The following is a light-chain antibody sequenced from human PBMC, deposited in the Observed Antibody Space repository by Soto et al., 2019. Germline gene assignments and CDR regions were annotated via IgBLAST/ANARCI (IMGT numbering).Light chain of an antibody. CDR2: DAS. J-gene: IGKJ5*01. V-gene: IGKV3D-15*01. CDR3: QQYNTWTSIT. CDR1: QSVTSTH. Sequence: EIVLTQSPGTLSLSPGERATLSCRASQSVTSTHLAWYQQKPGQAPRLLIYDASTRATGIPDRFSGSGSGTEFTLTISSLQSEDFAVYYCQQYNTWTSITFGQGTRLEIK.